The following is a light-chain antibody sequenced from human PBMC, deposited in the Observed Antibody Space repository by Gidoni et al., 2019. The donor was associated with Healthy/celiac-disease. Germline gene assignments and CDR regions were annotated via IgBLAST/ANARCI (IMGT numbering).Light chain of an antibody. Sequence: EIVLTQSPGTLSLSPGERATLSCRASQSVSSSYLAWYQQKPGQAPRLLIYGASSRATGIPDRFSGSGSGTDFTLTISRLEPEDFAVYYCQQYGSSPMYTFGQGDQAGDLT. CDR3: QQYGSSPMYT. CDR2: GAS. J-gene: IGKJ2*01. CDR1: QSVSSSY. V-gene: IGKV3-20*01.